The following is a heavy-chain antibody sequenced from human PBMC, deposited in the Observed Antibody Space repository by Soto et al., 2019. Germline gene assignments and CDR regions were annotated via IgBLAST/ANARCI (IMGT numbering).Heavy chain of an antibody. Sequence: ASVKVSCKASGYTFTNSGINWVRQAPGQGLEWMGWINADNGNTKYSQNFQGRVTITRDTSASTAYMELSSLRSEDTAVYYCARGLGLYYFDYWGQGTLVTVSS. V-gene: IGHV1-3*01. J-gene: IGHJ4*02. CDR1: GYTFTNSG. CDR3: ARGLGLYYFDY. CDR2: INADNGNT. D-gene: IGHD1-26*01.